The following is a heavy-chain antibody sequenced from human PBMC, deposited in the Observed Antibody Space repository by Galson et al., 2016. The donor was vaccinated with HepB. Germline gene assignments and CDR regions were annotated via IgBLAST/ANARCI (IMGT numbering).Heavy chain of an antibody. Sequence: SLRLSCAASGFTFSNYALTWVRQAPGTGLEWVSSISAAGNNIYYAGSAKGRFSIPKNDSKNTLYLHMKSLRAEDTAVYYWAKDPEAVVGYYLDSWGQGTRFTVSS. CDR2: ISAAGNNI. CDR3: AKDPEAVVGYYLDS. J-gene: IGHJ4*02. D-gene: IGHD6-13*01. CDR1: GFTFSNYA. V-gene: IGHV3-23*01.